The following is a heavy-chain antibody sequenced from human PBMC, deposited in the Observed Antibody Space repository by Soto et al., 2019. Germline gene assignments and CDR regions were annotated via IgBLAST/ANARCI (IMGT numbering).Heavy chain of an antibody. J-gene: IGHJ6*03. D-gene: IGHD3-3*01. CDR1: GGSIGSYY. CDR3: ARGYYDFWSGTTYYYMDV. CDR2: IYYSGST. Sequence: SETLSLTCTVSGGSIGSYYWSWIRQPPGKGLEWIGYIYYSGSTNYNPSLKSRVTISVDTSKNQFSLKLSSVTAADTAVYYCARGYYDFWSGTTYYYMDVWGKGTTVTVSS. V-gene: IGHV4-59*01.